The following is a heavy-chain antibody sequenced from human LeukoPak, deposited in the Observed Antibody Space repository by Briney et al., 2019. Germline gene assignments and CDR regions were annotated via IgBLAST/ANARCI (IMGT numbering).Heavy chain of an antibody. CDR2: ISSNGGST. Sequence: GGSLRLSCAAPGFTFSSYAMHWVRQAPGKGLEYVSAISSNGGSTYYANSVKGRFTISRDNSKNTLYLQMGSLRAEDMAVYYCARSPTSGYSYVYFDYWGQGTLVTVSS. V-gene: IGHV3-64*01. CDR3: ARSPTSGYSYVYFDY. J-gene: IGHJ4*02. D-gene: IGHD5-18*01. CDR1: GFTFSSYA.